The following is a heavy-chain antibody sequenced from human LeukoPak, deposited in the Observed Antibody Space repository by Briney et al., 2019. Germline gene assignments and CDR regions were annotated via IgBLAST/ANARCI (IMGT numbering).Heavy chain of an antibody. CDR1: GGSISSGSYY. J-gene: IGHJ6*03. CDR2: IYTSGST. Sequence: SQTLSPTCTVSGGSISSGSYYWSWIRQPAGKGLEWIGRIYTSGSTNYNPSLKSRVTISVDTSKNQFSLKLSSVTAADTAVYYCAREDYYYMDVWGKGTTVTVSS. V-gene: IGHV4-61*02. CDR3: AREDYYYMDV.